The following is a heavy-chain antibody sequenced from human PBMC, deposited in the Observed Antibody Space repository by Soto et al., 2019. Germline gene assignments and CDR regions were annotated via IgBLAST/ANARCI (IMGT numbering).Heavy chain of an antibody. CDR2: INPSGGST. CDR3: ARAGYSSSWYNWFDP. V-gene: IGHV1-46*03. Sequence: ASVRVSCKASGYTFTSYYMHWVRQAPGQGLEWMGIINPSGGSTSYAQKFQGRVTMTRDTSTSTVYMELSSLRSEDTAVYYCARAGYSSSWYNWFDPWGQGTLVTVSS. CDR1: GYTFTSYY. D-gene: IGHD6-13*01. J-gene: IGHJ5*02.